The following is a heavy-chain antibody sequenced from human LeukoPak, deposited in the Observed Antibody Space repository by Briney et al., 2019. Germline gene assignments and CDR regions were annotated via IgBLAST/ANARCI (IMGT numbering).Heavy chain of an antibody. CDR1: GGSISSYY. V-gene: IGHV4-4*07. CDR2: IYTSGST. Sequence: SETLSLTCTVSGGSISSYYWSWIRQPAGKGLEWIGRIYTSGSTNYNPSLKSRVTMSVDTSKNQFSLKLSSVTAADTAVYYCARASAAADPRYNWFDPWGQGTLVTVSS. D-gene: IGHD6-13*01. CDR3: ARASAAADPRYNWFDP. J-gene: IGHJ5*02.